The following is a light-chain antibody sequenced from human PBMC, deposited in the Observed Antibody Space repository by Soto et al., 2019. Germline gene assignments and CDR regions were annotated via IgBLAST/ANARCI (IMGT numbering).Light chain of an antibody. V-gene: IGLV2-18*02. Sequence: QSALTQPPSVSGSPGQSVANSCTGTSSDVGSYNRVSWYQQPPGAAPKLMIYEVSNRPSGVPDRFSGSKSGNTASLTISGLQAEDEADYYCNSYTGSSTYVFGTGTKLTVL. CDR1: SSDVGSYNR. CDR2: EVS. J-gene: IGLJ1*01. CDR3: NSYTGSSTYV.